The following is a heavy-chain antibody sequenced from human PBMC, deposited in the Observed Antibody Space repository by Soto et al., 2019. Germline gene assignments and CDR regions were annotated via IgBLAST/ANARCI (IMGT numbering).Heavy chain of an antibody. CDR1: GFTFSGYA. CDR2: ISGSGGNT. D-gene: IGHD2-15*01. CDR3: AKTPRYCSGGSCYGGAFDI. V-gene: IGHV3-23*01. Sequence: PGGSLRLSCATSGFTFSGYAMSWVRQAPGKGLEWVSTISGSGGNTYYADSLKGRFTISRDNSKNTLFLQMDSLRAEDTAVYYCAKTPRYCSGGSCYGGAFDIWGQGTMVTVSS. J-gene: IGHJ3*02.